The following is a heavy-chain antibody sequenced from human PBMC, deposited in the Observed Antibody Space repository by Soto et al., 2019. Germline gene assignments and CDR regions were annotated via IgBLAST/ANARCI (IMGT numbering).Heavy chain of an antibody. J-gene: IGHJ5*02. Sequence: SETLSLTCTVSGGSISSYYWSWIRQPPGKGLEWIGYIYYSGSTNYNPSLKSRVTISVDTSKNQFSLKLSSVTAADTAVYYCARHSRITGPPNWFDPWGQGTLVTVSS. D-gene: IGHD1-20*01. V-gene: IGHV4-59*08. CDR2: IYYSGST. CDR3: ARHSRITGPPNWFDP. CDR1: GGSISSYY.